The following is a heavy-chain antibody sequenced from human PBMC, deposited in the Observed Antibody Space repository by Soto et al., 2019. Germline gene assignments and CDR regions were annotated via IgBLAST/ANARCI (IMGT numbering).Heavy chain of an antibody. J-gene: IGHJ4*02. CDR2: MNPNSGNT. CDR3: AREKGGGSYLDY. D-gene: IGHD1-26*01. CDR1: GYTFTSYD. Sequence: QVQLVQSGAEVKKPGASVKVSCKASGYTFTSYDINWVRQATGQGLEWMGWMNPNSGNTGYAQKFQGRVTMTRNTSLRTAYMALSSLRSADTAVSYCAREKGGGSYLDYWGQGTLVTVSS. V-gene: IGHV1-8*01.